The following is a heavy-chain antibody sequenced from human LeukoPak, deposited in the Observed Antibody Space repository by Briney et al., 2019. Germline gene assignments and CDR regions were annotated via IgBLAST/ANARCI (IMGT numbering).Heavy chain of an antibody. CDR2: IYHSGST. J-gene: IGHJ4*02. V-gene: IGHV4-38-2*01. CDR3: ASPVPDY. Sequence: PSETLSLTCAVSGYSISSGYYWSWIRQPPGKGLEWIGSIYHSGSTYYNPSLKSRVTISVDTSKNQFSLKLSSVTAADTAVYYCASPVPDYWGQGTLVTVSS. D-gene: IGHD4-17*01. CDR1: GYSISSGYY.